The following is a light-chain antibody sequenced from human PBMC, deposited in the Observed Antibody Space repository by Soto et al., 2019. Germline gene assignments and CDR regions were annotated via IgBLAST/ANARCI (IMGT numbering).Light chain of an antibody. CDR1: QNVSSN. J-gene: IGKJ1*01. CDR3: QQYGSSPRT. V-gene: IGKV3-15*01. Sequence: EIVMTQSPATLSVSPGERATLSCRASQNVSSNLAWYQQKPGQAPRLLMYGASTRATGIPARFSGSGSGTDFTLSISRLEPEDFAVYYCQQYGSSPRTFGQGTKVDI. CDR2: GAS.